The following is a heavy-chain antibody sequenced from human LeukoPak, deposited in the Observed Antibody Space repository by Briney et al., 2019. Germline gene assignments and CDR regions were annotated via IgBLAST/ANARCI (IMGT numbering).Heavy chain of an antibody. D-gene: IGHD6-6*01. V-gene: IGHV3-53*01. CDR1: GFTVSSNY. CDR3: ARGGAARSAGH. Sequence: PGGSLRLSCAASGFTVSSNYVSWVRQAPGKGLEWVSVIYSGGDTYYADSVKGRFTLSRDNSKNLLYLQMNSLRAEDTAVYYCARGGAARSAGHWGQGTLATVSS. J-gene: IGHJ4*02. CDR2: IYSGGDT.